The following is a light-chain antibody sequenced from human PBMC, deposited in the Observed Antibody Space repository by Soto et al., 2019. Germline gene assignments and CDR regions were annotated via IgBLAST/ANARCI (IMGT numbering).Light chain of an antibody. CDR2: GNS. J-gene: IGLJ1*01. CDR3: QSHDSSLSGYV. Sequence: QAVLTQPPSVSVAPGQRVTISCTGSSANIGAGYDVHWYQQLPGTAPKLLIYGNSNRPSGVPDRFSGSKSGPSASLAITGRQAEDEADYYCQSHDSSLSGYVFGTGTKVTVL. CDR1: SANIGAGYD. V-gene: IGLV1-40*01.